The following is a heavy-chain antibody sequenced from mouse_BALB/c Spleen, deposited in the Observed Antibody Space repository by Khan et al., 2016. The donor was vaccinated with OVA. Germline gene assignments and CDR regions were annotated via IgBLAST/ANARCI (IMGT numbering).Heavy chain of an antibody. J-gene: IGHJ1*01. Sequence: QVQLKESGPGLEAPSQSLSITCNVSGFSLTGFGVNWVRQPPGKGLEWLGMIWGDGRTAYNSRIKYRLRICKAKTKSKVFLKMNSLQTEDTARYYCARYDYDVGIDCGGAGTAVTVAS. CDR2: IWGDGRT. V-gene: IGHV2-6-7*01. D-gene: IGHD2-4*01. CDR3: ARYDYDVGIDC. CDR1: GFSLTGFG.